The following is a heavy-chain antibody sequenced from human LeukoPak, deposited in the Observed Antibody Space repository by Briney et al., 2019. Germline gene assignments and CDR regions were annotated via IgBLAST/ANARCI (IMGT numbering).Heavy chain of an antibody. CDR3: ARGGSIAARHADNWFDP. D-gene: IGHD6-6*01. CDR2: MNPNSGNT. CDR1: GYTFTSYD. V-gene: IGHV1-8*01. Sequence: GASVKVSCKASGYTFTSYDINWVRQATGQGLEWMGWMNPNSGNTGYAQKFQGRVTMTRNTSISTAYMELSSLRSEDTAVYYCARGGSIAARHADNWFDPWGQGTLVTVSS. J-gene: IGHJ5*02.